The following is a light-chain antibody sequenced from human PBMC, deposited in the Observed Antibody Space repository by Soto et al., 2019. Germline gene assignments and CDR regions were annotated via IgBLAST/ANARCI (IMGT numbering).Light chain of an antibody. Sequence: QSVLTQPPSVSGAPGQRVTIYCTGSISNIGAGYDVHWYQQLPGTAPKLLIYGNSNRPSGVPDRFYGSKSGTSASLAITGLQAEDEADYYCQSYDSSLSVVFGGGTKLTVL. J-gene: IGLJ2*01. CDR3: QSYDSSLSVV. V-gene: IGLV1-40*01. CDR1: ISNIGAGYD. CDR2: GNS.